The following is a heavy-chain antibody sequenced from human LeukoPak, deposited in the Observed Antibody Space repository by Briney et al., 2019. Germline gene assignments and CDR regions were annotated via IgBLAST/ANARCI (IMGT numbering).Heavy chain of an antibody. CDR3: ARAGGSYYYYGMDV. V-gene: IGHV3-53*04. Sequence: GGSLRLSRAASGFTVSSNYMSWVRQAPGKGLEWVSVIYSGGSTYYADSVKGRFTISRHNSKNTLYLQMNSLRAEDTAVYYCARAGGSYYYYGMDVWGQGTTVTVSS. J-gene: IGHJ6*02. D-gene: IGHD1-26*01. CDR1: GFTVSSNY. CDR2: IYSGGST.